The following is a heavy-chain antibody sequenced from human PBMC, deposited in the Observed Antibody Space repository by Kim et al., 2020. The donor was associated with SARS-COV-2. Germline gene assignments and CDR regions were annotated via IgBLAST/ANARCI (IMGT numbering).Heavy chain of an antibody. V-gene: IGHV4-31*02. Sequence: YSPSLTSRVTISVDTSKNQFSLKLSSVTAADTAVYYCARDNVGGANWFDPWGQGTLVTVSS. D-gene: IGHD1-26*01. CDR3: ARDNVGGANWFDP. J-gene: IGHJ5*02.